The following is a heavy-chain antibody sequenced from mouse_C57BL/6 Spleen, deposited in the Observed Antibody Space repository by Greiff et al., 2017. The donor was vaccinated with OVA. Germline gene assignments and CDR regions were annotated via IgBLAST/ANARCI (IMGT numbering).Heavy chain of an antibody. V-gene: IGHV5-17*01. Sequence: DVMLVESGGGLVKPGGSLKLSCAASGFTFSDYGMHWVRQAPEKGLEWVAYISSGSSTIYYADTVKGRFTISRDNAKNTLFLQMTSLRSEDTAMYYCAREGELGSWFAYWGQGTLVTVSA. J-gene: IGHJ3*01. CDR3: AREGELGSWFAY. CDR1: GFTFSDYG. CDR2: ISSGSSTI. D-gene: IGHD4-1*01.